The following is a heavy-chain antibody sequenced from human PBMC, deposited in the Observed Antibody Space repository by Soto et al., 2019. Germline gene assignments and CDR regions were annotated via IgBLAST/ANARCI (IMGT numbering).Heavy chain of an antibody. CDR2: ISSSSSTI. CDR3: ARDSGGDFWSGLYGMDV. V-gene: IGHV3-48*01. CDR1: VFTFSSYS. J-gene: IGHJ6*02. D-gene: IGHD3-3*01. Sequence: PWWSLRLSCSASVFTFSSYSMNWFRQAPGKGLEWVSYISSSSSTIYYADSVKGRFTISRDNAKNSLYLQMNSLRSEDTAVYYCARDSGGDFWSGLYGMDVWGQGTTVTVSS.